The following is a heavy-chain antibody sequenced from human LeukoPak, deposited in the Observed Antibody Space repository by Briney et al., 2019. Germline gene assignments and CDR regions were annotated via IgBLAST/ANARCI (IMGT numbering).Heavy chain of an antibody. D-gene: IGHD3-22*01. CDR2: IYHTGST. CDR3: ARMFDSVGYYYPFDY. Sequence: NPSETLSLTCTVSGGSISSYYWSWIRQPPGKRLEWIGYIYHTGSTNYNPSLKSRVTISADTSKNHFSLKLSSVTAADTAVYYCARMFDSVGYYYPFDYWGQGTLVTVSS. V-gene: IGHV4-59*08. CDR1: GGSISSYY. J-gene: IGHJ4*02.